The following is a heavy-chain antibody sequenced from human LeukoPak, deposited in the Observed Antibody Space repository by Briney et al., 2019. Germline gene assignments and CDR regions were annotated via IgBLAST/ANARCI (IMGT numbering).Heavy chain of an antibody. J-gene: IGHJ4*02. CDR2: ISGSGGTT. Sequence: QPGASLRLSCVASGFTFTTHAMRWVRQAPGKGLEWVSAISGSGGTTSYADSVKGRFTISRDNSQNTLYLQMNSLRAEDTALFYCARDQGYWGQGTLVTVSS. CDR3: ARDQGY. CDR1: GFTFTTHA. V-gene: IGHV3-23*01.